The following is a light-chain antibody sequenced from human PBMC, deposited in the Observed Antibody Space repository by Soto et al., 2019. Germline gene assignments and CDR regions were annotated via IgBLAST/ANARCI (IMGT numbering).Light chain of an antibody. J-gene: IGLJ1*01. Sequence: QSVLTQPPSTSGTPGQRVTISCSGSSSNIGSNTVNWYQQLPGTAPKLLIYRTNQRPSGVPDRFSGSKSGTSASLAISGLQSEDEADYYCAAWDGSMKGYVFATGTKATVL. V-gene: IGLV1-44*01. CDR3: AAWDGSMKGYV. CDR1: SSNIGSNT. CDR2: RTN.